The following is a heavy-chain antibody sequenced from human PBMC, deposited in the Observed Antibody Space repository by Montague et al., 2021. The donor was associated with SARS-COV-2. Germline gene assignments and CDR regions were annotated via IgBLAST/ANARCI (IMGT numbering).Heavy chain of an antibody. CDR1: GYSISSGYY. J-gene: IGHJ4*02. Sequence: SETLSLTCTVSGYSISSGYYWGWTRQPPGKGLEWIGSTYHSGSTYYNPSLKSRVTISVDTPKNQFSLKLSSVTAADTAVYYCARDVRYYDFWSGRAQTSPDYWGQGTLVTVSS. V-gene: IGHV4-38-2*02. CDR3: ARDVRYYDFWSGRAQTSPDY. CDR2: TYHSGST. D-gene: IGHD3-3*01.